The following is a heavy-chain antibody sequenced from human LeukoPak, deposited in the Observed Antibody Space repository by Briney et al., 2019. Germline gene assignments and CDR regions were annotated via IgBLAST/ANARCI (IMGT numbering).Heavy chain of an antibody. Sequence: SETLSLTYAVYGGSFSGYYWSWIRQPPGKGLEWIGEINHSGSTNYNPSLKSRVTISVDTSKNQFSLKLSSVTAADTAVYYCARGGSLYAGSGSYYKPYYYYGMDVWGQGTTVTVSS. CDR1: GGSFSGYY. CDR2: INHSGST. D-gene: IGHD3-10*01. V-gene: IGHV4-34*01. CDR3: ARGGSLYAGSGSYYKPYYYYGMDV. J-gene: IGHJ6*02.